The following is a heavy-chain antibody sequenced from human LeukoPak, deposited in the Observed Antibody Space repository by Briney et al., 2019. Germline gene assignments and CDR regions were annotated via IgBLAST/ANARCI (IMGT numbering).Heavy chain of an antibody. V-gene: IGHV1-2*02. CDR1: GYTFTGYY. J-gene: IGHJ4*02. CDR3: ARDVWGVGAPRLDY. Sequence: ASVKVSCKASGYTFTGYYMHWVRQAPGQGLEWMGWINPNSGDTNFAQKFQGRVTMTSDTSISTAYMELSRLRSDDTAVYYCARDVWGVGAPRLDYWGQGTLVTVSS. D-gene: IGHD3-16*01. CDR2: INPNSGDT.